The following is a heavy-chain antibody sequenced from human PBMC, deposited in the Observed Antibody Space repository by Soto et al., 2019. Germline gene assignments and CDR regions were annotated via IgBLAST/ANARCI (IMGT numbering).Heavy chain of an antibody. CDR1: GYTFTSYA. J-gene: IGHJ5*02. CDR2: INAGNGNT. V-gene: IGHV1-3*01. Sequence: XSVKVSCKASGYTFTSYAMHWVRQAPGQSLEWMGWINAGNGNTKYSQKFQGRVTITRDTSASTAYMELSSLRSEDTAVYYCARDRSWYSGWFDHWGQGTLVTVSS. D-gene: IGHD6-13*01. CDR3: ARDRSWYSGWFDH.